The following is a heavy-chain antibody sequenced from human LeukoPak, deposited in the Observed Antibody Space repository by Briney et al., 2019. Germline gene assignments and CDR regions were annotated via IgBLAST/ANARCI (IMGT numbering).Heavy chain of an antibody. Sequence: QPGGSLRLSCAASGFTFTTYCMHWVRQAPGKGLVWVSRIHGDGSRAIYADSVKGRFTISRDNAKNTLYLQMNSLRAEDTAVYYCARGGSGEGYWGQGTLVTVSS. V-gene: IGHV3-74*01. D-gene: IGHD3-10*01. CDR1: GFTFTTYC. J-gene: IGHJ4*02. CDR3: ARGGSGEGY. CDR2: IHGDGSRA.